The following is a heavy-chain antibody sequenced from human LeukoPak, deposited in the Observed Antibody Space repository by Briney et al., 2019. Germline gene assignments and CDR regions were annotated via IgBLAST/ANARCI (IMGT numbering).Heavy chain of an antibody. CDR3: ARENRYSYGYDY. Sequence: GGSLRLSCAASGFTFSNYAMSWVRQAPGKGLEWVANIKQDGSEKYYVDSVKGRFTISRDNAKNSLYLQMNSLRAEDTAVYYCARENRYSYGYDYWGQGTLVTVSS. D-gene: IGHD5-18*01. J-gene: IGHJ4*02. V-gene: IGHV3-7*03. CDR1: GFTFSNYA. CDR2: IKQDGSEK.